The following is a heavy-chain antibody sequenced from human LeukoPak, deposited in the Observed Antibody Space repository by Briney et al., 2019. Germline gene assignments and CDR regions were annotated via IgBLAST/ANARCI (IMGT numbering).Heavy chain of an antibody. J-gene: IGHJ6*02. CDR1: GGSTSGYY. Sequence: SETLSLTCTVSGGSTSGYYWSWIRQPPGKGLEWIGYIYYSGSTNYNPSLKSRVTISVDTSKNQFSLKLSSVSAADTAVYYCARPLGREGPENSYYYYGMDVWGQGTTVTVSS. V-gene: IGHV4-59*08. D-gene: IGHD3-16*01. CDR3: ARPLGREGPENSYYYYGMDV. CDR2: IYYSGST.